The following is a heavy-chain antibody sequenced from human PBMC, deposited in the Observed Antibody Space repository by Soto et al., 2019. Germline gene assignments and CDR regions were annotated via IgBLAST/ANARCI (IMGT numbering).Heavy chain of an antibody. J-gene: IGHJ4*02. CDR3: ASLLWFGEYFDY. D-gene: IGHD3-10*01. V-gene: IGHV3-7*01. CDR1: GFTFSSYW. CDR2: IKQDGSEK. Sequence: PGGSLRLSCAASGFTFSSYWMSWVRQAPGKGLEWVANIKQDGSEKYYVDSVKGRFTISRDNAKNSLYLQMNSLRAEVTSVYYCASLLWFGEYFDYWGQGTLVTVSS.